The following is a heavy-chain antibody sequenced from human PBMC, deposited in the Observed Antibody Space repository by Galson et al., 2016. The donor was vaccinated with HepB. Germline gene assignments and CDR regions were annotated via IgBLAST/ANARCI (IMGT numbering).Heavy chain of an antibody. D-gene: IGHD6-6*01. CDR1: GYTFTGYY. CDR2: INPNSGDT. J-gene: IGHJ6*02. CDR3: ARDDSSSSFDYRNDYGMDV. V-gene: IGHV1-2*02. Sequence: SVKVSCKASGYTFTGYYMHWVRQAPGQGLEWMGWINPNSGDTNYAQKFQGRVTMTRDTSTSTAYMELSRLRSDDTALYFCARDDSSSSFDYRNDYGMDVWGQGTTVTVS.